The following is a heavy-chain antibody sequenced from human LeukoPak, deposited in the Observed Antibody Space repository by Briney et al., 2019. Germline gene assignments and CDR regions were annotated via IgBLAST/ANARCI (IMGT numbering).Heavy chain of an antibody. CDR2: IYYSGST. D-gene: IGHD1-7*01. J-gene: IGHJ6*03. V-gene: IGHV4-59*12. Sequence: PSETLSLTCAVYGGSFSGYYWSWIRQPPGKGLEWIGYIYYSGSTTYNPSLKSRVTISVDTSKNQFSLKLRSVTAADTAVYYCARWPNWNYGFYYSYMDVWGKGTTVTVSS. CDR3: ARWPNWNYGFYYSYMDV. CDR1: GGSFSGYY.